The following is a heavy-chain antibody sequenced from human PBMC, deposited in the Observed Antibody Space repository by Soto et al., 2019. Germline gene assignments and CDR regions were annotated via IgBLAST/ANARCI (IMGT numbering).Heavy chain of an antibody. Sequence: SETLSLTCAVYGGSFSGYYWSWIRQPPGKGLEWIGGINHSGSTNYNPSLKSRVTISVDTSKNQFSLKLSSVTAADTAVYYCARGGPLLRYFDWLPPKYYYGMDVWGQGTTVTVSS. J-gene: IGHJ6*02. CDR3: ARGGPLLRYFDWLPPKYYYGMDV. CDR1: GGSFSGYY. V-gene: IGHV4-34*01. CDR2: INHSGST. D-gene: IGHD3-9*01.